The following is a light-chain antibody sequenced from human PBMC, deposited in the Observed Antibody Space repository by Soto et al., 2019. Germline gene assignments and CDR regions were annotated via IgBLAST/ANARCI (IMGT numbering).Light chain of an antibody. V-gene: IGKV1-5*03. J-gene: IGKJ1*01. Sequence: DIQMTQSPSTLSGSVGDRVTITCRASQTISSWLAWYQQKPGKAPKLLIYKASTLKSGVPSRFRGSGSGTEFTLTISRLQPDDCATYYCQHYNSYSEAFGQGTKVELK. CDR1: QTISSW. CDR3: QHYNSYSEA. CDR2: KAS.